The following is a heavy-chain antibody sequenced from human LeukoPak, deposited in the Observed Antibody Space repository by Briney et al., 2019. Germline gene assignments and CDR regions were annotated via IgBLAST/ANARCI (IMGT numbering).Heavy chain of an antibody. CDR3: GRDGGTYYFDY. J-gene: IGHJ4*02. V-gene: IGHV3-48*03. Sequence: GGSLRLSCVASGFTFSRYEMNWVRQAPGKGLGWVSSINSSAGIIYYADSVKGRFTISRDNAKNSLYLKMNSLRADDTAVYYCGRDGGTYYFDYWGQGTLVTVSS. CDR2: INSSAGII. D-gene: IGHD1-26*01. CDR1: GFTFSRYE.